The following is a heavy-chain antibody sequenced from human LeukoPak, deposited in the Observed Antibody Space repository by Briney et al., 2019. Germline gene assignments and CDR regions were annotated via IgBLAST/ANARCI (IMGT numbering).Heavy chain of an antibody. D-gene: IGHD3-3*01. CDR3: ARTPPYYDFWSGYYSFDY. J-gene: IGHJ4*02. Sequence: GESLKISCKGSGYSFTSHWIGWVRQMPGKGLEWMGIIYPGDSDTRYSPSFQGQVTISADKSISTAYLQWSSLKASDTAMYYCARTPPYYDFWSGYYSFDYWGQGTLVTVSS. V-gene: IGHV5-51*01. CDR2: IYPGDSDT. CDR1: GYSFTSHW.